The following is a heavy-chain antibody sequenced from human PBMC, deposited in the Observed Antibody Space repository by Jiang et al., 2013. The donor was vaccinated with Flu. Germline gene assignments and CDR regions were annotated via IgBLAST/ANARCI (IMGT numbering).Heavy chain of an antibody. J-gene: IGHJ4*02. Sequence: SYAMSWVRPRRPGRGVEWVSAISGSGGSTYYADSVKGRFTISRDNSKNTLYLQMNSLRAEDTAVYYCAKATYYYGSGSYYIFDYWGQGTLVTVSS. V-gene: IGHV3-23*01. CDR2: ISGSGGST. CDR1: SYA. CDR3: AKATYYYGSGSYYIFDY. D-gene: IGHD3-10*01.